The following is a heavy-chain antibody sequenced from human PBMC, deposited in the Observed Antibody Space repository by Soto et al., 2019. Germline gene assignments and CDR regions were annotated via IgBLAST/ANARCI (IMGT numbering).Heavy chain of an antibody. V-gene: IGHV3-23*01. CDR1: GFSFSSNA. CDR2: ISGSGVRT. CDR3: ATSSGCSGGFCY. Sequence: GGSLRLSCAASGFSFSSNAMSWVRQTPGKGLEWVSAISGSGVRTYYADSVTGRFTISRDNSKDTLFLQINSLRAEDTAVYYCATSSGCSGGFCYWGQGALVTVSS. J-gene: IGHJ4*02. D-gene: IGHD2-15*01.